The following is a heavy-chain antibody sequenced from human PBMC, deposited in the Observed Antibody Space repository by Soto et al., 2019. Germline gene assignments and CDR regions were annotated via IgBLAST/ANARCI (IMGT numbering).Heavy chain of an antibody. J-gene: IGHJ5*02. CDR2: IHGDDSDT. CDR1: GYRFTSYW. D-gene: IGHD2-15*01. V-gene: IGHV5-51*01. CDR3: VRYGGKSLDA. Sequence: DVQLVQSGAEVKKPGESLKISCKGSGYRFTSYWIGWVRQLPGEGLEWMGRIHGDDSDTTYSPSFQGHVTISADKSISTAYLHWRSLRATDSAMYFCVRYGGKSLDAWGQGTLVTVSS.